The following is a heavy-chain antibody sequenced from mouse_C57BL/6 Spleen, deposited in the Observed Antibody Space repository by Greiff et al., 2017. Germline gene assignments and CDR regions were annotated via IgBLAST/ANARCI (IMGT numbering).Heavy chain of an antibody. CDR2: IDPEPGGT. Sequence: VQLQQSGAELVRPGASVTLSCKASGYTFTDYEMHWVKQTPVHGLEWIGAIDPEPGGTAYNQKFKGKAILTADKSSSTAYMELRSLTSEDSAVYYCTREGTGYFDYWGQGTTLTVSS. CDR1: GYTFTDYE. CDR3: TREGTGYFDY. D-gene: IGHD4-1*01. J-gene: IGHJ2*01. V-gene: IGHV1-15*01.